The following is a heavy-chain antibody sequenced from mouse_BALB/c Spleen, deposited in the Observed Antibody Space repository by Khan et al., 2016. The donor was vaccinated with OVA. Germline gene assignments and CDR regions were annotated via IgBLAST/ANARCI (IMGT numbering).Heavy chain of an antibody. Sequence: EVQLVESGGDLVKPGGSLKLSCAASGFTFSSYSMSWVRQIPDKRLEWVATMSTGGDYTYYPDSVKGRSTISRDNAKNTPYLQMSSLKSEDTAMYYCASHLAGSFAYWGQGTLVTVSA. V-gene: IGHV5-6*01. CDR2: MSTGGDYT. CDR3: ASHLAGSFAY. CDR1: GFTFSSYS. D-gene: IGHD1-1*01. J-gene: IGHJ3*01.